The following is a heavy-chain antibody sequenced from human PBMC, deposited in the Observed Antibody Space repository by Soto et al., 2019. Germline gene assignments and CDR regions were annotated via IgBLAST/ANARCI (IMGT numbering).Heavy chain of an antibody. Sequence: ASVKVSCKVSGYTLTELSMHWVRQAPGKGLEWMGGFDPEDGETIYAQKFQGRVTMTEDTSTDTAYMELSSLRSEDTAVYYCATDLWGGNCSSTSCRQYYFDYWGQGTLVTVSS. J-gene: IGHJ4*02. V-gene: IGHV1-24*01. D-gene: IGHD2-2*01. CDR3: ATDLWGGNCSSTSCRQYYFDY. CDR2: FDPEDGET. CDR1: GYTLTELS.